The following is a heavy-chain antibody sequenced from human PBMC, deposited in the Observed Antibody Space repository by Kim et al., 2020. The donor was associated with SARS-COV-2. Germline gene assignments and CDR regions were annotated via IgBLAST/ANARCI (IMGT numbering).Heavy chain of an antibody. D-gene: IGHD3-22*01. CDR1: GGSVSSGSYY. CDR2: IYYSGST. CDR3: ARGIGVTMIVVVIGAFDI. V-gene: IGHV4-61*01. J-gene: IGHJ3*02. Sequence: SETLSLTCTVSGGSVSSGSYYWIWIRQPPGKGLEWIGYIYYSGSTNYNPSLKSRVTISVDTSKNQFSLKLSSVTAADTAVYYCARGIGVTMIVVVIGAFDIWGQGTMVTVSS.